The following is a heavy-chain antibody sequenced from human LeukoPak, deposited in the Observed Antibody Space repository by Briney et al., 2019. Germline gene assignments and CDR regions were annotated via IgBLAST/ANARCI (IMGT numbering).Heavy chain of an antibody. V-gene: IGHV3-64D*06. J-gene: IGHJ4*02. CDR3: VKDNEAGGSPFDR. Sequence: PGGSLRLSCAASGFTLSSYWMHWVRQAPGKGLEYVSRISDNGGSTYYADSVKGRFTISRDNSKNTLYLQMSSLRAVDTAVYYCVKDNEAGGSPFDRWGQGTLVTVSS. D-gene: IGHD1-1*01. CDR1: GFTLSSYW. CDR2: ISDNGGST.